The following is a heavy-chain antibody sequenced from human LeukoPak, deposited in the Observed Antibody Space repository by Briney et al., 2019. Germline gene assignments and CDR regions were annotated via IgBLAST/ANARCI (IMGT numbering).Heavy chain of an antibody. Sequence: ASVKVSCKASGYTFTSYDINWVRQAPGQGLEWMGWINPNSGGTKYAQKFQGRVTMTRDTSISTAYMELSRLRSDDTAVYYCARFPTFLGERPYFDYWGQGTLVTVSS. CDR1: GYTFTSYD. D-gene: IGHD3-3*02. CDR2: INPNSGGT. V-gene: IGHV1-2*02. J-gene: IGHJ4*02. CDR3: ARFPTFLGERPYFDY.